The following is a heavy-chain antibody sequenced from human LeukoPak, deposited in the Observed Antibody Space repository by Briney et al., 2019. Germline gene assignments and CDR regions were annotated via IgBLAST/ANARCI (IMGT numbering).Heavy chain of an antibody. CDR1: GGSISSYY. V-gene: IGHV4-4*07. D-gene: IGHD6-6*01. J-gene: IGHJ4*02. Sequence: SETLSLTCTVSGGSISSYYWIWIRQPAGKGLEWIGRIYTSGSTNYNPSLKSRVTMSVDTSKNEFSLRLSYVTAADTAVYYCARGRGIAASPWSTTFDYWGQGTLVTVSS. CDR3: ARGRGIAASPWSTTFDY. CDR2: IYTSGST.